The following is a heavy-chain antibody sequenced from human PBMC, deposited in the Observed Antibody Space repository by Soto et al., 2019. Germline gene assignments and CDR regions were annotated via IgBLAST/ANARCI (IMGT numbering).Heavy chain of an antibody. D-gene: IGHD5-12*01. Sequence: PGGSLRLSCAASGFPFSDYYMSWIRQAPGKGLEWISYISSSGSAKYYADSVKGRFTISRGNAKNSLYLQMYSLRAEDTAVYYCARDQGDIVATTYDYYYRYYMDVWGKGTTVTVSS. V-gene: IGHV3-11*01. CDR3: ARDQGDIVATTYDYYYRYYMDV. J-gene: IGHJ6*03. CDR2: ISSSGSAK. CDR1: GFPFSDYY.